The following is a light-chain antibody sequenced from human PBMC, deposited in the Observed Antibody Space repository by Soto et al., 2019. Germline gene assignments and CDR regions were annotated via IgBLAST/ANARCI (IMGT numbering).Light chain of an antibody. V-gene: IGLV2-23*02. CDR2: EVT. CDR3: CSYAGGRTFVV. CDR1: SSDIGSYNL. J-gene: IGLJ3*02. Sequence: QSALSQPASVSGSPGQSVTISCTGTSSDIGSYNLVSWYHHRPGQAPKLVIYEVTRRPSVDSNRFSGSKSGNTASLTIAGLQPDDEGDYYCCSYAGGRTFVVFGGGTQLT.